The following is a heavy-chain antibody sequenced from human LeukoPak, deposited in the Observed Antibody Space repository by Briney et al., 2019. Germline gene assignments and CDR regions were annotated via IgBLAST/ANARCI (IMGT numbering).Heavy chain of an antibody. CDR3: ARVVKSPGYSSSWYSY. J-gene: IGHJ4*02. CDR2: INPNSGGT. D-gene: IGHD6-13*01. CDR1: GYTFTGYY. Sequence: ASVKVSCKASGYTFTGYYMHWVRQAPGQGLEWMGWINPNSGGTNYAQKFQGRVTMTRDTSISTAYMELSRLRSDDTAVYYCARVVKSPGYSSSWYSYRGQGTLVTVSS. V-gene: IGHV1-2*02.